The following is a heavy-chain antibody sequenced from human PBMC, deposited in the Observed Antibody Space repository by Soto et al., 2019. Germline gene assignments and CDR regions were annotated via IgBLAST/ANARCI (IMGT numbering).Heavy chain of an antibody. CDR2: ISYDGSNK. Sequence: GGSLRLSCAASGFTFSSYAMHWVRQAPGKGLEWVAVISYDGSNKYYADSVKGRFTISRDNSENTLYLQMNSLRDEDTAVYYCARDPNHHSSSLPPDYYGMDVWGQGTTVTVSS. CDR1: GFTFSSYA. J-gene: IGHJ6*02. CDR3: ARDPNHHSSSLPPDYYGMDV. V-gene: IGHV3-30-3*01. D-gene: IGHD6-6*01.